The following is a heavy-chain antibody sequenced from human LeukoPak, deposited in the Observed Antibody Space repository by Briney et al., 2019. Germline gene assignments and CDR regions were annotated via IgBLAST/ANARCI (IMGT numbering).Heavy chain of an antibody. CDR1: GYSISSGYY. Sequence: NTSETLSLTCTVSGYSISSGYYWGWHRQPAGQGLEWIGRLYTSGSTNYNPSLKSRATISVDTSKNQFSLKLSSVTAADTAVYYCARDAKKGSLGATIPFDYWGQGTLVTVSS. D-gene: IGHD1-26*01. CDR3: ARDAKKGSLGATIPFDY. CDR2: LYTSGST. J-gene: IGHJ4*02. V-gene: IGHV4-61*02.